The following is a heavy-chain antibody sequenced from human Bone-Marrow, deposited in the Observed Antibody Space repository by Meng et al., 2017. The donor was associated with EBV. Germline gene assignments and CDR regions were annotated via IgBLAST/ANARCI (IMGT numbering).Heavy chain of an antibody. V-gene: IGHV1-69*01. J-gene: IGHJ4*02. CDR3: ASESGRGFTPDY. CDR1: GGTFRGDA. Sequence: GQLVQSGAEVKKPGSSVKVACKTSGGTFRGDAISWVRQAPGQGLEWMGGLIPMSDAPHYAQKFQGRVTITADESTSTHYMDLSGLRSEDTAVYYCASESGRGFTPDYWGQGTLVTVSS. D-gene: IGHD3-10*01. CDR2: LIPMSDAP.